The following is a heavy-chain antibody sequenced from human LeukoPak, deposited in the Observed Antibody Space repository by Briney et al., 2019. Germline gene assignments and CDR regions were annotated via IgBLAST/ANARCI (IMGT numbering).Heavy chain of an antibody. CDR1: GYTFTGYY. D-gene: IGHD6-13*01. Sequence: ASVKVSCKASGYTFTGYYMHWVRQAPGQGLEWMGWINPNSGGTNYTQKFQGRVTMTRDTSISTAYMELSRLRSDDTAVYYCATHSSSWYYFDYWGQGTLVTVSS. J-gene: IGHJ4*02. CDR2: INPNSGGT. V-gene: IGHV1-2*02. CDR3: ATHSSSWYYFDY.